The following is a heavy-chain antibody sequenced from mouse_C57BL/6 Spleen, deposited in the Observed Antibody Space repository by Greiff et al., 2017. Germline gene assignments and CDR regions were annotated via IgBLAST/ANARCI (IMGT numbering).Heavy chain of an antibody. CDR1: GFTFNTYA. CDR2: IRSKSSNYAT. Sequence: DVQLVESGGGLVQPKGSLKLSCAASGFTFNTYAMHWVRQAPGKGLEWVARIRSKSSNYATYYADSVKNRFTISRDDSQSMLYLQMNNLKTEDTAMYYCVRSLRGIYYDYDGDAMDYWGQGTSVTVSS. D-gene: IGHD2-4*01. CDR3: VRSLRGIYYDYDGDAMDY. J-gene: IGHJ4*01. V-gene: IGHV10-3*01.